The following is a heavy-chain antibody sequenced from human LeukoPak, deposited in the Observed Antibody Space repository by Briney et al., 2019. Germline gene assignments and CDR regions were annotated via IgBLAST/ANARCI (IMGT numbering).Heavy chain of an antibody. V-gene: IGHV1-46*03. CDR2: INPSGGST. Sequence: ASVKVSCKASGYTFTSYYMHWVRQAPGRGLEWMGIINPSGGSTSYAQKFQGRVTMTRDTSTSTVYMELSSLRSEDTAVYYCARPPSVGQLVPGVVWEYWGQGTLVTVSS. CDR3: ARPPSVGQLVPGVVWEY. J-gene: IGHJ4*02. CDR1: GYTFTSYY. D-gene: IGHD6-13*01.